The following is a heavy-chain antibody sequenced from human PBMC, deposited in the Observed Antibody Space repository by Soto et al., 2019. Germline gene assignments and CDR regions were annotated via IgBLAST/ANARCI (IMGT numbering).Heavy chain of an antibody. CDR1: GFTFDKVW. CDR3: TTGRDDLLY. J-gene: IGHJ4*02. V-gene: IGHV3-15*07. CDR2: IKSKTDGGTT. D-gene: IGHD1-26*01. Sequence: EVQLVESGGGLVKPGGSLRLSCAVSGFTFDKVWMNWVRPAPGTGLEWVGRIKSKTDGGTTDYAAPVKGRFTISRDDSTNMLYLQMNSLKTEDTGMYFCTTGRDDLLYWGQGTLVTVSS.